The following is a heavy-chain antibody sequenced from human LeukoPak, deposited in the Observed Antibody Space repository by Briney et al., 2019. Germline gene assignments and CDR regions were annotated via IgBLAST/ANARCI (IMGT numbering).Heavy chain of an antibody. CDR1: GYSFSTYW. CDR3: ARGGYSGYDFDY. J-gene: IGHJ4*02. CDR2: LYAGDSDT. D-gene: IGHD5-12*01. V-gene: IGHV5-51*01. Sequence: GESLKISCRASGYSFSTYWIGWVRQMPGEGLEWMGVLYAGDSDTGYSPSFQGQVTLSADKSKSTAYLQWSSLKASDTAMYYCARGGYSGYDFDYWGQGTLVTVSS.